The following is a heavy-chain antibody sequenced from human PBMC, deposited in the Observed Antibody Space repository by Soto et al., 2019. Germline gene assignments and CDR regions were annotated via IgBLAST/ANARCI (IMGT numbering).Heavy chain of an antibody. CDR1: GFTFSSNG. J-gene: IGHJ4*02. Sequence: QVQLVESGGGVVQPGTSLRLSCAASGFTFSSNGMHWVRQAPGKGLEWVALTSFHENDEKYAVSVKGRLTISRDNSKSTVFLHMNSLREEDTALYYGAKDRRETWSFDYWGQGSLVIVS. CDR2: TSFHENDE. V-gene: IGHV3-30*18. CDR3: AKDRRETWSFDY.